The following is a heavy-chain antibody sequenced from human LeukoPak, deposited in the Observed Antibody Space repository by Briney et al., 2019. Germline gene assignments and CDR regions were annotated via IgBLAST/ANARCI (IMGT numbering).Heavy chain of an antibody. CDR1: GYTFTGYY. Sequence: GASVKVSCKASGYTFTGYYMHWVRQAPGQGLEWMGWINPNSGGTNYAQKFQGRVTMARDTSISTAYMELSRLRSDDTAVYYCARVERGNYYYYYMDVWGKGTTVTVSS. CDR3: ARVERGNYYYYYMDV. J-gene: IGHJ6*03. V-gene: IGHV1-2*02. CDR2: INPNSGGT. D-gene: IGHD3-10*01.